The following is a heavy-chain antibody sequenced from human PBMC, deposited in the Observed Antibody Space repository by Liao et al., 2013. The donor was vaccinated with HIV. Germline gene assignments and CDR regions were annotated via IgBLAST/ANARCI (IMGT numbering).Heavy chain of an antibody. CDR3: ARGQYYYGSGSRRYYYYYMDV. J-gene: IGHJ6*03. CDR1: GGSISSYY. CDR2: IYYTGST. Sequence: QVQLQESGPGLVKPSETLSLTCTVSGGSISSYYWSWIRQPPGKGLEWIGYIYYTGSTNYNPSLKSRVTISLDTSKNQFSLKLSSVTAADTAVYYCARGQYYYGSGSRRYYYYYMDVWGKGTTVTVSS. D-gene: IGHD3-10*01. V-gene: IGHV4-59*12.